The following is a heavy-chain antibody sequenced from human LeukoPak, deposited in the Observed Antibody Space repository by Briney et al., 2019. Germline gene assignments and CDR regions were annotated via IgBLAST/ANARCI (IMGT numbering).Heavy chain of an antibody. V-gene: IGHV1-2*02. CDR1: GYTFTSYC. J-gene: IGHJ4*02. Sequence: GASVKVSCKASGYTFTSYCISWVRQAPGQGLEWMGWINPNSGGTNYAQKFQGRVTMTRDTSIRTAYMELSRLRSDDTAMYYCARYYIEGRCFDYWGQGTLVTVSS. CDR2: INPNSGGT. CDR3: ARYYIEGRCFDY. D-gene: IGHD3-10*01.